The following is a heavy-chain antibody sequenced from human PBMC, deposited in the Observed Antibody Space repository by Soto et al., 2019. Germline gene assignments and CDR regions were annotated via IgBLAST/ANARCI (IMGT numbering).Heavy chain of an antibody. CDR1: GYTFTRYP. D-gene: IGHD2-15*01. V-gene: IGHV1-3*01. CDR3: ARVEDNHYGMDV. CDR2: INAGNGNT. Sequence: ASVNVSCKASGYTFTRYPMHWVRQGPGQRLEWMGWINAGNGNTKYSQKFQGRVTITRDTSASTAYMELSSLRSEDTAVYYCARVEDNHYGMDVWGQGTTVTVSS. J-gene: IGHJ6*02.